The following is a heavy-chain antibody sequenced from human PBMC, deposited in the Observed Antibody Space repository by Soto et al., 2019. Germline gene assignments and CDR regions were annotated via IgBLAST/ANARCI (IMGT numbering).Heavy chain of an antibody. V-gene: IGHV3-9*01. CDR2: ISGVSGSS. CDR1: GFNFEAYS. CDR3: TKRRSARPGFDAFDL. Sequence: PGGSLRLSCAASGFNFEAYSLHWVRQLPGKGLEWVAGISGVSGSSGYADSVRGRFTVSRDNAKNSLFLQMSSLSPEDTALYYCTKRRSARPGFDAFDLWGQGTMVTVSS. J-gene: IGHJ3*01.